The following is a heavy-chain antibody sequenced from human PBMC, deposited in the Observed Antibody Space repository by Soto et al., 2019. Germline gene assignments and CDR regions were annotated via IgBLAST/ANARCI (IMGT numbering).Heavy chain of an antibody. CDR3: ARRCGGDCYSGGDY. CDR1: GFTFEDYG. Sequence: PGGSLRLSCAASGFTFEDYGMSWVRQAPGKGLEWVSGINWNGATTGYADSVKGRFIISRDNAKNSLYLQMNSLRAEDTAFYYCARRCGGDCYSGGDYWGQGTLVTV. CDR2: INWNGATT. J-gene: IGHJ4*02. D-gene: IGHD2-21*02. V-gene: IGHV3-20*04.